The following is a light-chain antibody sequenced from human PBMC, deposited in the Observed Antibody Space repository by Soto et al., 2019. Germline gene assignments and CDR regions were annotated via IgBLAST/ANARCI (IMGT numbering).Light chain of an antibody. CDR2: AAS. Sequence: AIRMTQSPSSISASTGDTVTITCRASQGVSTHLAWYQQKPGKAPKLLIYAASTLQIGVPSRFSGSGSGTDFTLTITSLQSEDFATYYCQQYYFYARTFGPGTKVDIK. CDR1: QGVSTH. J-gene: IGKJ3*01. V-gene: IGKV1-8*01. CDR3: QQYYFYART.